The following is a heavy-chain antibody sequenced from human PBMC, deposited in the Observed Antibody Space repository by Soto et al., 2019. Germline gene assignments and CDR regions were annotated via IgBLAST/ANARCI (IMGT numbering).Heavy chain of an antibody. D-gene: IGHD4-17*01. J-gene: IGHJ6*02. CDR2: IYYSGST. CDR1: GGSISSGGYY. V-gene: IGHV4-31*03. CDR3: ACSSTVVTPTPVYGMDV. Sequence: SETLSLTCTVSGGSISSGGYYWSWIRQHPGKGLEWIGYIYYSGSTYYNPSLKSRVTISVDTSKNQFSLKLSSVTAADTAVYYCACSSTVVTPTPVYGMDVWGQGTTVTVSS.